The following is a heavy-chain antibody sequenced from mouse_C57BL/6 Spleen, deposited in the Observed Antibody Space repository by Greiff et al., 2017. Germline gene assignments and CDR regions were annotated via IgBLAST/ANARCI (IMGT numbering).Heavy chain of an antibody. V-gene: IGHV2-2*01. CDR1: GFSLTSYG. D-gene: IGHD1-1*01. CDR2: IWSGGST. J-gene: IGHJ4*01. CDR3: ARTKDYGSFSYAMDY. Sequence: VQRVESGPGLVQPSQSLSITCTVSGFSLTSYGVHWVRQSPGKGLEWLGVIWSGGSTDYNAAFISRLSISKDNSKSQVFFKMNSLQADDTAIYYCARTKDYGSFSYAMDYWGQGTSVTVSS.